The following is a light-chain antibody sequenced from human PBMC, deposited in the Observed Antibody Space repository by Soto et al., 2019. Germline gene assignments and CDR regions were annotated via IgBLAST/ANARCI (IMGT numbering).Light chain of an antibody. J-gene: IGLJ1*01. V-gene: IGLV1-40*01. Sequence: QSVLTQPPSVSGAPGQRVTISCTGSSSTIGAGYNVHWYQQPPGIAPKLLIYGNNNRPSGVPDRFSGSKSGTSASLAITGLQADDEADYYCSSYTSNNFYVFGTGTKLTVL. CDR2: GNN. CDR1: SSTIGAGYN. CDR3: SSYTSNNFYV.